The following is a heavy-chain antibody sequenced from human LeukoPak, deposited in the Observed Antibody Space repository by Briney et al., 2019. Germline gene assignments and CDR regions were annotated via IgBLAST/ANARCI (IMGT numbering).Heavy chain of an antibody. CDR1: GFTFSSYW. CDR2: IKQDGSEK. Sequence: GGSLRLSCAASGFTFSSYWMSWVRQAPGKGLEWVANIKQDGSEKYYVDSVKGRFIISRDNAKNSLYLQMNSLRVDDTAVYYYAKAASSSWPSYYYGMDVWGQGTTVTVSS. J-gene: IGHJ6*02. D-gene: IGHD6-13*01. CDR3: AKAASSSWPSYYYGMDV. V-gene: IGHV3-7*03.